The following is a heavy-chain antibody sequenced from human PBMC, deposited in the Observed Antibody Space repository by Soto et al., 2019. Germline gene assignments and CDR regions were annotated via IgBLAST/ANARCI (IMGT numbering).Heavy chain of an antibody. V-gene: IGHV4-59*01. CDR2: IYYSGSS. CDR3: ARSYGSGSYYDYYYGMDV. J-gene: IGHJ6*02. D-gene: IGHD3-10*01. CDR1: GGSISRYF. Sequence: PSETLSLTCTVSGGSISRYFWSWIRQSPGKRLEWIGYIYYSGSSNYNPSLQSRVTISVDTSKNQFSLKLSSVTAADTAVYYCARSYGSGSYYDYYYGMDVWGQGTTVT.